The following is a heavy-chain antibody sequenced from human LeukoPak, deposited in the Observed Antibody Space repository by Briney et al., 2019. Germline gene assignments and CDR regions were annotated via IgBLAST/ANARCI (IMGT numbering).Heavy chain of an antibody. J-gene: IGHJ4*02. CDR3: ARYPLSYSSNWHYYFDY. CDR1: GYTFTIYG. CDR2: ISASNGNT. Sequence: ASVTVSFKASGYTFTIYGVSWVGQAPGQGLEWMGWISASNGNTNFAQKLQGRVTLTTDTSTSTAYMELRSLTSDDTAVYYCARYPLSYSSNWHYYFDYWGQGTLLTVSS. D-gene: IGHD6-13*01. V-gene: IGHV1-18*01.